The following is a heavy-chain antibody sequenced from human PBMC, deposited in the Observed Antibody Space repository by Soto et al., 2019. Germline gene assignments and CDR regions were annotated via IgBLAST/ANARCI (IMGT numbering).Heavy chain of an antibody. CDR3: TTESDY. CDR1: GLNFSGSA. V-gene: IGHV3-73*02. CDR2: IRSRPHNYAT. J-gene: IGHJ4*02. Sequence: EVQLVESGGGLVQIGGSLRLSCATSGLNFSGSAMHWARQASGKGLEWVGRIRSRPHNYATTYAASVEGRFTISRDDSTNTVYLQMNGLKTEDTAVYYCTTESDYWGRGTLVTVSS.